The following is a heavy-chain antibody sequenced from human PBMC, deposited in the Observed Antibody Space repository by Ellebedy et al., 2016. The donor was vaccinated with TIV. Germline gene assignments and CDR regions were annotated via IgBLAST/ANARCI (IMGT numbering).Heavy chain of an antibody. CDR3: ARILSSSGWAFDS. J-gene: IGHJ4*02. V-gene: IGHV2-70*11. CDR1: GFSLSTSGMC. Sequence: SGPTLVKPTQTLTLTCTFSGFSLSTSGMCVSWIRQPPGKALEWLARLDWDAAKYYSTSLKTRPTISKDTSKNQVVLTMTHMDPVDTATYYCARILSSSGWAFDSWGQGTLVTVSS. CDR2: LDWDAAK. D-gene: IGHD6-19*01.